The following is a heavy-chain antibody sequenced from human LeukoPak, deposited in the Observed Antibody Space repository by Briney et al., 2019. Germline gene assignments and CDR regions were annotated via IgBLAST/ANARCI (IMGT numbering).Heavy chain of an antibody. CDR3: AREDRRWQRSQYYYGSGSYPFPFGFDP. CDR2: IYYSGST. Sequence: PSQTLSLTCTVSGGSISSGDYYWSWIRQPPGKGLEWIGYIYYSGSTYYNPSLKSRVTISVDTSKNQFSQKLSSVTAADTAVYYCAREDRRWQRSQYYYGSGSYPFPFGFDPWGQGTLVTVSS. D-gene: IGHD3-10*01. CDR1: GGSISSGDYY. J-gene: IGHJ5*02. V-gene: IGHV4-30-4*01.